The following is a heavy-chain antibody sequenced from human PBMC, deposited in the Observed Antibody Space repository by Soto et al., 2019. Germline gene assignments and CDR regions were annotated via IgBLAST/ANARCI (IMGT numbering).Heavy chain of an antibody. V-gene: IGHV4-30-2*01. CDR1: GGSISSGGYS. Sequence: QLQLQESGSGLGKPSQTLSLSCAVSGGSISSGGYSWSWIRQPPGKGLEWIGYIYHSGSTYYNPSLKSRVTISVDRSKNQLSLKLSSVTAADTAVYYCARVPGPWGQGTLVTVSS. CDR3: ARVPGP. D-gene: IGHD3-10*01. J-gene: IGHJ5*02. CDR2: IYHSGST.